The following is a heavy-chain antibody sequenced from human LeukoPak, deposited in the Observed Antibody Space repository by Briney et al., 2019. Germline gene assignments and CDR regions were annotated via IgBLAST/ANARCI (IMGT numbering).Heavy chain of an antibody. CDR2: IYYSGST. CDR3: ARASTYYYGSGEAAVDY. V-gene: IGHV4-31*03. J-gene: IGHJ4*02. Sequence: SETLSLTCTVSGGSISSGGYYWSWIRQHPGKGLEWIGYIYYSGSTYYNPSLKSRVTISVDTSKNQFSLKLSSATAADTAVYYCARASTYYYGSGEAAVDYWGQGTLVTVSS. CDR1: GGSISSGGYY. D-gene: IGHD3-10*01.